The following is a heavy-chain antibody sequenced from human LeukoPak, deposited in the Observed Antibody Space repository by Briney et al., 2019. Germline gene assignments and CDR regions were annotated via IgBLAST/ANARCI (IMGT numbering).Heavy chain of an antibody. CDR1: GYTFTDYY. J-gene: IGHJ3*02. D-gene: IGHD4-23*01. CDR2: INPNSGGT. V-gene: IGHV1-2*02. CDR3: ARIYGSNGGAFDI. Sequence: ASVKVSCKASGYTFTDYYMHWVRQAPGQGLEWMGWINPNSGGTNYAQKLQGRGTMTRDTSISTDYMEISRLRSDNTTVYYCARIYGSNGGAFDIWGQGTMVTVSS.